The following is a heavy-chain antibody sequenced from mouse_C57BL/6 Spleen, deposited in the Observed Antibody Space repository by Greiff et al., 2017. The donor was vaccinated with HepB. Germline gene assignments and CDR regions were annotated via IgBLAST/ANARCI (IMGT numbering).Heavy chain of an antibody. CDR3: TRGHDYEGPAY. J-gene: IGHJ3*01. CDR1: GFTFSSYA. Sequence: EVKVVESGEGLVKPGGSLKLSCAASGFTFSSYAMSWVRQTPEKRLEWVAYISSGGDYIYYADTVKGRFTISRDNARNTLYLQMSSLKYEDTAMYYCTRGHDYEGPAYWGQGTLVTVSA. D-gene: IGHD2-4*01. V-gene: IGHV5-9-1*02. CDR2: ISSGGDYI.